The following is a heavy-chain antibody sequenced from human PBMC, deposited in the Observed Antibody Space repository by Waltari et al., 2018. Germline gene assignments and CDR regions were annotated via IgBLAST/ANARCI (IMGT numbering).Heavy chain of an antibody. CDR2: IYYSGST. CDR3: ARVESVTAAGTFDY. D-gene: IGHD6-13*01. CDR1: GGSISSYY. Sequence: QVQLQESGPGLVKPSETLSLTCTVSGGSISSYYWRWIRQPPGKGLEWIGYIYYSGSTNYNPSLKSRVTISVDTSKNQFSLKLSSVTAADTAVYYCARVESVTAAGTFDYWGQGTLVTVSS. J-gene: IGHJ4*02. V-gene: IGHV4-59*01.